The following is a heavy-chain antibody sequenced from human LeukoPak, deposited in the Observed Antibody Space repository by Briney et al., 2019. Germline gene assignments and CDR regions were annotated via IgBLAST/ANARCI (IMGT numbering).Heavy chain of an antibody. CDR2: IIPIFGTA. D-gene: IGHD2-2*01. V-gene: IGHV1-69*05. CDR1: GFTFSSYA. CDR3: ARLVPAARGTWFDP. J-gene: IGHJ5*02. Sequence: GGSLRLSCAASGFTFSSYAISWVRQAPGQGLEWMGGIIPIFGTANYAQKFQGRVTITTDESTSTAYMELSSLRAEDTAVYYCARLVPAARGTWFDPWGQGTLVTVSS.